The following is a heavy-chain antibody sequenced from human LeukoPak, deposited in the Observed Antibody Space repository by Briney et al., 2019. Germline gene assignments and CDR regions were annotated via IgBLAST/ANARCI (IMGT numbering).Heavy chain of an antibody. D-gene: IGHD6-19*01. CDR1: GFTFSNFA. V-gene: IGHV3-23*01. CDR2: ISGSGGST. CDR3: AKMVHTEQWLVPFDY. J-gene: IGHJ4*02. Sequence: GGSLRLSCAASGFTFSNFAMNWVRQAPGKGLEWVSTISGSGGSTYYADSVKGRFTISRDNSKNTLCLQMNSLRAEDTAVYYCAKMVHTEQWLVPFDYWGQGTLVTVSS.